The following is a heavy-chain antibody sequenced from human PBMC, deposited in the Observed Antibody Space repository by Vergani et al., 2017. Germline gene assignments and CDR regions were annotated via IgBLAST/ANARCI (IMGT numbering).Heavy chain of an antibody. CDR1: GFSFSSHA. D-gene: IGHD3-10*01. CDR3: AKAGSVTSGSLQYNFYMDF. J-gene: IGHJ6*03. Sequence: QVQLVESGGGRVQPGRSLRLSCAASGFSFSSHAIHWVRQAPGKGLEWVAVISNDGSKKYYADSVKGRFTISRDNSKNTLDLQMNSLRTQDTAVYYCAKAGSVTSGSLQYNFYMDFWGKGTTVTVS. CDR2: ISNDGSKK. V-gene: IGHV3-30*18.